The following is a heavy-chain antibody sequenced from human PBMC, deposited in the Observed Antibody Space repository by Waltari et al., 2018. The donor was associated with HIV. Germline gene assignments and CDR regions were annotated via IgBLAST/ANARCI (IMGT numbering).Heavy chain of an antibody. D-gene: IGHD4-4*01. CDR3: ARGRLRTYSNPRRSYYYYGMDV. J-gene: IGHJ6*02. V-gene: IGHV4-34*01. Sequence: QVQLQQWGAGLLKPSETLSLTCAVYGGSFSGYYWSWIRQPPGKGLEWIGEINHSGTTNHNPSLKILVTISVDTSKNQFSLKLSSVTAADTAVYYCARGRLRTYSNPRRSYYYYGMDVWGQGTTVTVSS. CDR2: INHSGTT. CDR1: GGSFSGYY.